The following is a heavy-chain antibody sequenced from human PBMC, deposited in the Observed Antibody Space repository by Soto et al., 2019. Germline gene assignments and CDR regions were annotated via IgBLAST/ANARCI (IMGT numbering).Heavy chain of an antibody. CDR3: AREVQVHTPAFVY. V-gene: IGHV1-69*19. J-gene: IGHJ4*02. D-gene: IGHD3-10*01. CDR2: ISPMFGAA. Sequence: QVQLVQSGAEMKKPGSSVKVSCQSSGGTFNTYAMNWVRQAPGQGPEWMGDISPMFGAANYAPKFQGRVTITPDESTGTSYMQLRSLTSEDTALYFCAREVQVHTPAFVYWGQGTVVTVSS. CDR1: GGTFNTYA.